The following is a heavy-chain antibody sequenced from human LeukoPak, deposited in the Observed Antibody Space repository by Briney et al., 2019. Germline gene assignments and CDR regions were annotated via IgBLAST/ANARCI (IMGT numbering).Heavy chain of an antibody. Sequence: SETLSLTCAVYGGSFSGYYWSWIRQPPGKGLEWIGEINHSGSTNYNPSLKGRVTISVDTSKNQFSLKLSSVTAADTAVYYCARGYYYDSSGYYNDYWGQGTLVTVSS. CDR1: GGSFSGYY. CDR3: ARGYYYDSSGYYNDY. D-gene: IGHD3-22*01. V-gene: IGHV4-34*01. J-gene: IGHJ4*02. CDR2: INHSGST.